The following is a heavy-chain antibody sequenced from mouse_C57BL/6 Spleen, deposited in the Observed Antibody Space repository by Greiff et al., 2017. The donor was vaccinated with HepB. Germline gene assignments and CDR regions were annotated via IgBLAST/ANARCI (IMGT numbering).Heavy chain of an antibody. CDR3: TRWYYGSSGYFDV. CDR1: GYTFTDYE. D-gene: IGHD1-1*01. V-gene: IGHV1-15*01. Sequence: VQRVESGAELVRPGASVTLSCKASGYTFTDYEMHWVKQTPVHGLEWIGAIDPETGGTAYNQKFKGKAILTADKSSSTAYMELRSLTSEDSAVYYCTRWYYGSSGYFDVWGTGTTVTVSS. J-gene: IGHJ1*03. CDR2: IDPETGGT.